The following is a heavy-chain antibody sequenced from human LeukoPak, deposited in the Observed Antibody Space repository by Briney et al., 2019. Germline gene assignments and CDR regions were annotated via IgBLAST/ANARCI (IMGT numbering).Heavy chain of an antibody. CDR3: ALGHGSGWSYYYYNRDV. J-gene: IGHJ6*03. CDR1: GYTFTGYY. Sequence: ASVKVSCKASGYTFTGYYMHWVRQAPGQGLEWMGWMNPNSGNTGYAQKFQGRVTITRNTSISTAYMELSSLRSEDTAVYYCALGHGSGWSYYYYNRDVWGKGTTVTVSS. CDR2: MNPNSGNT. V-gene: IGHV1-8*03. D-gene: IGHD3-10*01.